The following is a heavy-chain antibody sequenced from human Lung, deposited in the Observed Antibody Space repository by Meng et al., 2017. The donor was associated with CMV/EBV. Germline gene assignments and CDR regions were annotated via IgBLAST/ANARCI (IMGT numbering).Heavy chain of an antibody. CDR3: ARDTGWDLHPYYFDY. Sequence: SCAASGFTFSSYEMNWVRQAPGKGLEWVSYISSSGSTIHYADSVKGRFTISRDNAKESLYLQMNSLRAEDTAIYYCARDTGWDLHPYYFDYWGQGTVVTVSS. V-gene: IGHV3-48*03. CDR1: GFTFSSYE. CDR2: ISSSGSTI. D-gene: IGHD3-16*01. J-gene: IGHJ4*02.